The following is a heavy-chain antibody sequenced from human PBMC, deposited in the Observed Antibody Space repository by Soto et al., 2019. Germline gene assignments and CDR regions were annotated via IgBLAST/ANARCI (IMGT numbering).Heavy chain of an antibody. J-gene: IGHJ3*02. CDR1: GGSFSGYY. V-gene: IGHV4-34*01. CDR3: ARGTDYGDFWKRGNAFDI. D-gene: IGHD4-17*01. CDR2: INHSGST. Sequence: SETLSLTCAVYGGSFSGYYWSWIRQPPGKGLEWIGEINHSGSTNYNPSLKSRVTISVDTSKNQFSLKLSSVTAADTAVYYCARGTDYGDFWKRGNAFDIWGQGTMVTVSS.